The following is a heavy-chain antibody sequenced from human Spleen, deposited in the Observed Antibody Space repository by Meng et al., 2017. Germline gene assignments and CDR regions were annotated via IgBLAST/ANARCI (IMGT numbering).Heavy chain of an antibody. J-gene: IGHJ4*02. V-gene: IGHV4-4*03. D-gene: IGHD6-19*01. CDR3: ASWIYSCGWQ. Sequence: QLTAMSPRWVMRRGPVSHTCLVAVASSSTIDWWSWVRQPPGKGLEWIGEIYHSGDTNNNPSLKSRVTIAIDKSKNQFSLKLSSVTAADTAVYYCASWIYSCGWQWGQGALVTVSS. CDR1: VASSSTIDW. CDR2: IYHSGDT.